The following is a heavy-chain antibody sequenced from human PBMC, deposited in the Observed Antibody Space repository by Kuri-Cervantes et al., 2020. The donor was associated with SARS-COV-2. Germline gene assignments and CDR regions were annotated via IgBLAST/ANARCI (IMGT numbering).Heavy chain of an antibody. J-gene: IGHJ4*02. CDR2: ISSSGSTI. V-gene: IGHV3-48*03. CDR1: GFTFSSYE. D-gene: IGHD6-19*01. CDR3: ARDSESSGWYYFDY. Sequence: GESLKISCAASGFTFSSYEMNWVRQAPGKGLEWVSYISSSGSTIYYADSVKGRFTISRDNSKNTLYLQMNSLRAEDTAVYYCARDSESSGWYYFDYWGQGTLVTVDS.